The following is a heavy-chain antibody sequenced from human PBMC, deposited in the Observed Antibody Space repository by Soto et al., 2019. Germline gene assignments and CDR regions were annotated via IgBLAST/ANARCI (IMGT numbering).Heavy chain of an antibody. V-gene: IGHV3-30-3*01. CDR1: GFTFSSYA. CDR3: AREQSVPAAKTPEKYYYYYYGMDV. J-gene: IGHJ6*02. CDR2: ISYDGSNK. Sequence: PGGSLRLSCAASGFTFSSYAMHWVRQAPGKGLEWVAVISYDGSNKYYADSVKGRFTISRDNSKNALYLQMNSLRAEDTAVYYCAREQSVPAAKTPEKYYYYYYGMDVWGQGTTVTVSS. D-gene: IGHD2-2*01.